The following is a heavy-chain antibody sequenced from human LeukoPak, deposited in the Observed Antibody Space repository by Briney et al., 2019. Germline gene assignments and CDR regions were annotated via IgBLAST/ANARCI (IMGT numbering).Heavy chain of an antibody. CDR3: ARVWSSTSCYDAFDI. CDR1: GFTFSSYS. J-gene: IGHJ3*02. CDR2: ISSSISYI. V-gene: IGHV3-21*01. Sequence: GGSRRLSCAASGFTFSSYSMDWVRQAPGKGMEWVSSISSSISYIYYAGSVKGRLTISRDTRKNSMYLRTNCHRTEDTAVYYSARVWSSTSCYDAFDIWGQGTMVTVSS. D-gene: IGHD2-2*01.